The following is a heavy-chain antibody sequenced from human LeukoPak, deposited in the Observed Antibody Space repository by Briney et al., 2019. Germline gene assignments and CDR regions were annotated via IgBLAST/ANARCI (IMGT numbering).Heavy chain of an antibody. V-gene: IGHV3-23*01. Sequence: GGSLRLSCAASGFTFTSYGMSWVRQAPGKGLEWVSAISGSGDSTYYADSVKGRFTISRDNSKNTLYLQMNSLRAEDTAVYYCARTVGYGDYSWFDPWGQGTLVTVSS. D-gene: IGHD4-17*01. CDR2: ISGSGDST. CDR1: GFTFTSYG. J-gene: IGHJ5*02. CDR3: ARTVGYGDYSWFDP.